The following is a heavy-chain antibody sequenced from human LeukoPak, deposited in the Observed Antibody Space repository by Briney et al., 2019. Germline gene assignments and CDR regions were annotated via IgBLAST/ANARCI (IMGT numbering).Heavy chain of an antibody. CDR3: ARASDTAMAPGWFDP. CDR2: IYPGDSDT. CDR1: GYSFTSYW. Sequence: GESLKISCKCSGYSFTSYWIGWVRQMPGKGLEWMGIIYPGDSDTRYSPSFQGQVTISADKSISTAYLQWSSLKASDTAMYYCARASDTAMAPGWFDPWGQGTLVTVSS. V-gene: IGHV5-51*01. D-gene: IGHD5-18*01. J-gene: IGHJ5*02.